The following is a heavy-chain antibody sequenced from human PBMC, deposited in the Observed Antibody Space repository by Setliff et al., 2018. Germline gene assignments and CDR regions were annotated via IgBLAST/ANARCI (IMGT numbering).Heavy chain of an antibody. CDR3: ARTDDYYNFYAY. J-gene: IGHJ4*02. CDR2: IYHSGST. V-gene: IGHV4-4*02. D-gene: IGHD3-3*01. Sequence: SETLSLTCAVSGGSISSSNWWSWVRQPPGKGLEWIGEIYHSGSTNYNPSLKSRVTISIDASKNQFSLKLDSVTAADTAVYYCARTDDYYNFYAYWGQGTLVTVSS. CDR1: GGSISSSNW.